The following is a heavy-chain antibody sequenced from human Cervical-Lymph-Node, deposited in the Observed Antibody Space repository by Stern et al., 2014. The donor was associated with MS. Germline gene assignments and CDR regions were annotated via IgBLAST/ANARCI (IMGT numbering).Heavy chain of an antibody. CDR2: IDDTGRT. CDR3: VRQVTVRSRFDY. CDR1: GGSISSSYY. Sequence: QLQLQESGPGLVKPSETLSRTCTVSGGSISSSYYWGWIRQSSGKGLEWIGSIDDTGRTFYNPSLKGRVTISVDTSNNQFSLKLSSGTAADTAVYYCVRQVTVRSRFDYWGQGTLVTVSS. J-gene: IGHJ4*02. V-gene: IGHV4-39*01. D-gene: IGHD4-11*01.